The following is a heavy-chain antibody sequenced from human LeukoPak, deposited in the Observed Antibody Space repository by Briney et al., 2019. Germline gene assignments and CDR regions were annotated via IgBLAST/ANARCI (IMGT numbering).Heavy chain of an antibody. V-gene: IGHV3-74*01. CDR3: ARKDKDIVVVVAALRSDYYGMDV. CDR2: MNSDGSST. Sequence: GGSLRLSCAASGFTFSSYWMHWVRQAPGKGLVWVSRMNSDGSSTSYADSVKGRFTISRDNAKNTLYLQMNSLRAEDTAVYYCARKDKDIVVVVAALRSDYYGMDVWGQGTTVTVSS. J-gene: IGHJ6*02. CDR1: GFTFSSYW. D-gene: IGHD2-15*01.